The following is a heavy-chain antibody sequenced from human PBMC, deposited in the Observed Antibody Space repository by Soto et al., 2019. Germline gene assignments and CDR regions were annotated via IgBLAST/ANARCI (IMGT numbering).Heavy chain of an antibody. CDR2: IKSKTDGGTT. CDR1: GFTFSNAW. J-gene: IGHJ5*02. D-gene: IGHD3-22*01. CDR3: TTAYYYDSSGYYP. V-gene: IGHV3-15*01. Sequence: GSLRLSCAASGFTFSNAWMSWVRQAPGKGLEWVGRIKSKTDGGTTDYAAPVKGRFTISRDDSKNTLYLQMNSLKTEDTAVYYCTTAYYYDSSGYYPWGQGTLVTVSS.